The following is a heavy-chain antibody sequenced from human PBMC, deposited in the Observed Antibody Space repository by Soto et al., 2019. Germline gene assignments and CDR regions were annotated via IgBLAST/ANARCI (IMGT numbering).Heavy chain of an antibody. J-gene: IGHJ6*04. CDR3: ASVGQHYGMDV. Sequence: QVQLVQSGAEVKKPGASVKVSCKASGYTFTSYDINWVRQATGQGLEWMGWMNPNSGNTGYAQKSQGRVTMTRNTSIRTAYTELSSLRSEDTAVYSCASVGQHYGMDVWGKGTTVSVS. D-gene: IGHD1-26*01. CDR1: GYTFTSYD. CDR2: MNPNSGNT. V-gene: IGHV1-8*01.